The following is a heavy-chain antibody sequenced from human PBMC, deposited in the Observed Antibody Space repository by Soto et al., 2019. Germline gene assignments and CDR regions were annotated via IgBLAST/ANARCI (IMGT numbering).Heavy chain of an antibody. CDR1: GDSVSSNSAA. Sequence: SQTLSRTGASSGDSVSSNSAAWNWIRQSPSRGLEWLGRTYYRSKWYNDYAVSVKSRITINADTSKNQFSLQLNSVTPEDTAVYYCARYMVRGVLRYMDVWGKGTTVTVSS. V-gene: IGHV6-1*01. D-gene: IGHD3-10*01. J-gene: IGHJ6*03. CDR3: ARYMVRGVLRYMDV. CDR2: TYYRSKWYN.